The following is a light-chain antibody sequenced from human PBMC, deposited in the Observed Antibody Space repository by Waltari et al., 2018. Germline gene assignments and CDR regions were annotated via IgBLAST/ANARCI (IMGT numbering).Light chain of an antibody. Sequence: QSALTQPRSVSGSPGQSVTIPCTGTSSDVGGYDYVSWYQQHPDTAPNLIIYDINKRPSGVPDRFSGSKSGNTASLTISGLQAEDEADYYCCSYVGSNIYWVFGGGTKLTVL. J-gene: IGLJ3*02. CDR1: SSDVGGYDY. CDR2: DIN. V-gene: IGLV2-11*01. CDR3: CSYVGSNIYWV.